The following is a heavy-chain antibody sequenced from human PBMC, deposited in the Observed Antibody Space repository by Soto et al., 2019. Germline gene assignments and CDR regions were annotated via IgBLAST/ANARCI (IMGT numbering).Heavy chain of an antibody. CDR1: GGTFSSYT. Sequence: QVQLVQSGAEVKKPGSSVKVSCKASGGTFSSYTISWVRQAPGQGPEWMGRIIPILGIANYAQKFQGRVTITADKSTSTAYMELSSLRSEDTAVYYCARDPGRYFDWLPWGQGTLVTVSS. CDR2: IIPILGIA. D-gene: IGHD3-9*01. CDR3: ARDPGRYFDWLP. V-gene: IGHV1-69*08. J-gene: IGHJ5*02.